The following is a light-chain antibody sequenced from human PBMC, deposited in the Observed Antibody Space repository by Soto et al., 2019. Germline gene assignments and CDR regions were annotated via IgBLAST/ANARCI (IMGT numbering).Light chain of an antibody. J-gene: IGKJ5*01. CDR1: QDISDY. CDR3: QQLNSYPLT. V-gene: IGKV1-27*01. Sequence: DIQMPQSPSSLSASVGDRVAITCQASQDISDYLAWYQQKPGKVPKLLIYAASTLQSGVPSRFSGSGSGTDFTLTISSLQPEDSATYYCQQLNSYPLTFGGGTRLEI. CDR2: AAS.